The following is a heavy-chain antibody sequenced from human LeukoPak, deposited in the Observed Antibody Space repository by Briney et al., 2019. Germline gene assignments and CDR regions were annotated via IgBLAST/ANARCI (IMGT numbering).Heavy chain of an antibody. J-gene: IGHJ4*02. CDR1: SDSIFTSNW. CDR3: ARSPTKRVPEDY. Sequence: PSGTLSLTCTVSSDSIFTSNWWSWVRQPPGKGLEWIGQIFHSGSTSYSPSLKSRVTISMDKSKNQISLRLTSVTAADTAVCYCARSPTKRVPEDYWGQGTLVTVSS. V-gene: IGHV4-4*02. CDR2: IFHSGST. D-gene: IGHD2-2*01.